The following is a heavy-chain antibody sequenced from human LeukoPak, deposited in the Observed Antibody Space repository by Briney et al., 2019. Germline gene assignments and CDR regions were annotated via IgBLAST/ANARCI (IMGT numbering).Heavy chain of an antibody. Sequence: PGGSLRLSCAASGFTFDDYAMHWVRQAPGKGLEWVAGISWNSGSIGYADSVKGRFTISRDNAKNSLYLQMNSLRAEDTALYYCAKASQWELRGDAFDIWGQGTMVTVSS. V-gene: IGHV3-9*01. CDR3: AKASQWELRGDAFDI. J-gene: IGHJ3*02. D-gene: IGHD1-26*01. CDR2: ISWNSGSI. CDR1: GFTFDDYA.